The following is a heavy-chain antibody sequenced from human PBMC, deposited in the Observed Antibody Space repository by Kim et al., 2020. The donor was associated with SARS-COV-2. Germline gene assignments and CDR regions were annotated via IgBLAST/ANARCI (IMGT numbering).Heavy chain of an antibody. CDR2: IIPIFGTA. CDR3: AREYSSSARGYYYYGMDV. V-gene: IGHV1-69*13. J-gene: IGHJ6*02. Sequence: SVKVSCKASGGTFSSYAISWVRQAPGQGLEWMGGIIPIFGTANYAQKFQGRVTITADESTSTAYMELSSLRSEDTAVYYCAREYSSSARGYYYYGMDVWGQGTTVTVSS. D-gene: IGHD6-6*01. CDR1: GGTFSSYA.